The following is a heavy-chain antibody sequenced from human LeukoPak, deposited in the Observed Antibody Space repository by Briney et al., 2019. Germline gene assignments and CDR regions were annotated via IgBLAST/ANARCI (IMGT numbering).Heavy chain of an antibody. CDR1: GFTFSSYG. V-gene: IGHV3-30*02. CDR3: AKVPYYDFWSGYSKGAFDI. Sequence: GGSLRLSCAASGFTFSSYGMHWVRQAPGKGLEWVAFIRYDGSNKYYADSVKGRFTISRDNSKNTLYLQMNSLRAEDTAVYYCAKVPYYDFWSGYSKGAFDIWGQGTMVTVSS. J-gene: IGHJ3*02. CDR2: IRYDGSNK. D-gene: IGHD3-3*01.